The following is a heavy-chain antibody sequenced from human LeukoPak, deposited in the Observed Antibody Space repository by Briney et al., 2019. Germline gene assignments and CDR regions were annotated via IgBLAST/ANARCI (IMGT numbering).Heavy chain of an antibody. CDR1: GFTFSNFW. D-gene: IGHD3-22*01. CDR3: ATTYDSSGCD. Sequence: GGSLRLSRAASGFTFSNFWMAWVRQAPGKGLEWVANIKQDGSVQYYGDSVRGRFTISRDNAKNSLYLQMNSLRAEDTAVYYCATTYDSSGCDWGQGTLVTVSS. V-gene: IGHV3-7*01. CDR2: IKQDGSVQ. J-gene: IGHJ4*02.